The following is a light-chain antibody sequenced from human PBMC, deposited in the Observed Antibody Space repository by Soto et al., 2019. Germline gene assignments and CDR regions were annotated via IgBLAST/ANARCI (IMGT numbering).Light chain of an antibody. J-gene: IGKJ1*01. CDR3: QQYNSYPWT. CDR1: QSISSW. Sequence: DIQMTQSPSTLSASVGDRVTITCRASQSISSWLAWYQQKPGKAPKLLIYKASSLDSGVPSRFSGSGSGTEFTLTISSLQPYEFATYFCQQYNSYPWTFGQGTKVEIK. V-gene: IGKV1-5*03. CDR2: KAS.